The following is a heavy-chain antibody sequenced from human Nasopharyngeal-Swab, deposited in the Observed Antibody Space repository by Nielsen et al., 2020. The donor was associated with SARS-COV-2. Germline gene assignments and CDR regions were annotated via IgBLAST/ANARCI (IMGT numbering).Heavy chain of an antibody. CDR1: GGSFSGYY. V-gene: IGHV4-34*01. CDR2: INHRGST. CDR3: ARGFDY. J-gene: IGHJ4*02. Sequence: SETLSLTCAVYGGSFSGYYWSWIRQPPDKGLEWIGEINHRGSTNYNPSLKSRVSISVDTSKSQFSLKLSSVTAADTAVYYCARGFDYWGQGTLVTVSS.